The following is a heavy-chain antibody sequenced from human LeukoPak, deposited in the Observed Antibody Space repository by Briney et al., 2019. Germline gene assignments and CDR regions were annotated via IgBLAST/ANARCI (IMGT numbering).Heavy chain of an antibody. CDR2: IYHSGST. Sequence: SETLSLTCAVSGGSISSGGYSWSWIRQPPGKGLEWIGYIYHSGSTYYNPSLKSRVTISVDRSKNQFSLKLSSVTAADTAVYYRARVGSGYYYGFDYWGQGTLVTVSS. V-gene: IGHV4-30-2*01. CDR1: GGSISSGGYS. D-gene: IGHD3-22*01. J-gene: IGHJ4*02. CDR3: ARVGSGYYYGFDY.